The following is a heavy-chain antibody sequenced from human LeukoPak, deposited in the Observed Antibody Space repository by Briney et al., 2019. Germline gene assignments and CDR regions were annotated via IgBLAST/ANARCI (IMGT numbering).Heavy chain of an antibody. Sequence: GGSLRLSCAASGFTFSSYSLNWVRQAPGKGLEWVSPISSSSSYIYYADSVMGRFTISRDNAKNSLYLQMNSLRAEDTAVYYCARDNQYSSGWFDYWGQGTLVTVSS. V-gene: IGHV3-21*01. CDR1: GFTFSSYS. D-gene: IGHD6-19*01. CDR2: ISSSSSYI. J-gene: IGHJ4*02. CDR3: ARDNQYSSGWFDY.